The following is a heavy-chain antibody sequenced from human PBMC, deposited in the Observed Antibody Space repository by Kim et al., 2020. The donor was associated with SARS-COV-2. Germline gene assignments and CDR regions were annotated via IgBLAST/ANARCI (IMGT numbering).Heavy chain of an antibody. D-gene: IGHD6-19*01. J-gene: IGHJ3*02. V-gene: IGHV4-4*02. CDR3: AREKIAVAARDAFDI. Sequence: PTRKTRVPISVDKDKNQFSLRLSSVTAADTAVYYCAREKIAVAARDAFDIWGQGTMVTVSS.